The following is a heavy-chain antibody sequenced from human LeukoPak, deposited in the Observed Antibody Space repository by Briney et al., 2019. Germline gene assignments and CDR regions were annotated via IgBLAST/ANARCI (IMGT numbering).Heavy chain of an antibody. CDR3: AKVLTAAFYWYFDL. CDR1: GFTFSSYA. J-gene: IGHJ2*01. V-gene: IGHV3-23*01. D-gene: IGHD2-2*01. Sequence: PGGSLRLSCAASGFTFSSYAMNWVRQAPGKGLEWVSGIRDSGGSTYYADSVKGRFTISRDNSKNTLYLQLNSLRAEDTAVYYCAKVLTAAFYWYFDLWGRGTLVTLSS. CDR2: IRDSGGST.